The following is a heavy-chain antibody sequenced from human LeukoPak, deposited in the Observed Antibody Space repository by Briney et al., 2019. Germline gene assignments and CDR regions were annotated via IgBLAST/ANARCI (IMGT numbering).Heavy chain of an antibody. CDR3: ARLHYGGGYFDL. D-gene: IGHD4-23*01. Sequence: SGTLSLTCAVSGGSISSSNWWSWVRQPPGKGLEWIGEIYHSGSTNYNPSLKSRVTILEDKSKNQFSLKLSSVTAADTAVYYCARLHYGGGYFDLWGRGTLVTVSS. V-gene: IGHV4-4*02. CDR2: IYHSGST. CDR1: GGSISSSNW. J-gene: IGHJ2*01.